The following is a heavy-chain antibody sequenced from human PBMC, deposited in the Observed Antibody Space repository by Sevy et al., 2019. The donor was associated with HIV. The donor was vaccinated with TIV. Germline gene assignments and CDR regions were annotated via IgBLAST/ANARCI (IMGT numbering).Heavy chain of an antibody. CDR3: ARAYDFWSGYSDAFDI. V-gene: IGHV3-11*01. CDR2: ISSSGSTI. D-gene: IGHD3-3*01. CDR1: GFTFSDYY. J-gene: IGHJ3*02. Sequence: GGSPRLSCVASGFTFSDYYMSWIRQAPGKGLEWLSYISSSGSTIYYADSVKGRFTISRDNAKKSLYLQMNSLRAEDTAVYYCARAYDFWSGYSDAFDIWGQGTMVTVSS.